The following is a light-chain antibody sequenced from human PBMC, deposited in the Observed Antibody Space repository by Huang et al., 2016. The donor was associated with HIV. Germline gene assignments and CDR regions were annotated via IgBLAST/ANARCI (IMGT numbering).Light chain of an antibody. CDR1: QSVLYHSNNKNY. J-gene: IGKJ4*01. CDR3: QQYYSTLT. V-gene: IGKV4-1*01. Sequence: DIVMTQSPDSLAVSLGERATINCKSSQSVLYHSNNKNYLAWYQRKPGQPRKLLIYWASTRESGVPDRFGGSGSGTDFTLTISSLQAEDVAVYYCQQYYSTLTFGGGTKVEIK. CDR2: WAS.